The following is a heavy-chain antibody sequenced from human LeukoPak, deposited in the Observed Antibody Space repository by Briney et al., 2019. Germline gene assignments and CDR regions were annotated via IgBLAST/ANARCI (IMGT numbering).Heavy chain of an antibody. J-gene: IGHJ4*02. CDR2: IYTSGST. Sequence: SETLSLTCTVSGGSISSGSYYWSWIRQPAGKGLEWIGRIYTSGSTNYNPSLKSRVTISVDTSKNQFSLKLSSVTAADTAVYDCAREVVSAAKYDYWGQGTLVTVSS. CDR1: GGSISSGSYY. CDR3: AREVVSAAKYDY. V-gene: IGHV4-61*02. D-gene: IGHD2-2*01.